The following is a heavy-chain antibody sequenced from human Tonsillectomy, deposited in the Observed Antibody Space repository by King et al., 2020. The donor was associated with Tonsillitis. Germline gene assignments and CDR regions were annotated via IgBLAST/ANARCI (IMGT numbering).Heavy chain of an antibody. D-gene: IGHD6-19*01. Sequence: VQLVESGGGLVQPGGSLRLSCAASGFTFSSYWMHWVRQAPGKGLVWVSRINPDGSSTNYADSVKGRFTISRDNAKNTLYLQMNSLRAEDTAVYYCGRGGRGLADYWGQGTLGTVSS. CDR2: INPDGSST. CDR3: GRGGRGLADY. CDR1: GFTFSSYW. J-gene: IGHJ4*02. V-gene: IGHV3-74*01.